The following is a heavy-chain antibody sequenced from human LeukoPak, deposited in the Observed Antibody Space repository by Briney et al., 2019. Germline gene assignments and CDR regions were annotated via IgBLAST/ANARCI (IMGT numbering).Heavy chain of an antibody. CDR3: AKEEYPMVMYDAFDI. CDR2: ISGSGGST. Sequence: AGSLRLSCAASGFTFSSYAMSWVRQAPGKGLEWVSAISGSGGSTYYADSVEGRFTISRDNSKNTLYLQMNSLRAEDTAVYYCAKEEYPMVMYDAFDIWGQGTMVTVSS. D-gene: IGHD5-18*01. J-gene: IGHJ3*02. CDR1: GFTFSSYA. V-gene: IGHV3-23*01.